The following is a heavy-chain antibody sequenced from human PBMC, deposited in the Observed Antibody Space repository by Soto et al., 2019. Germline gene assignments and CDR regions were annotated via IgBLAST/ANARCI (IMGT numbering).Heavy chain of an antibody. CDR2: ISAHNGNT. J-gene: IGHJ4*02. CDR3: ARGRYGDY. V-gene: IGHV1-18*01. CDR1: GYAFTTYG. D-gene: IGHD1-1*01. Sequence: QVHLVQSGAEVKKPGASVKVSCKGSGYAFTTYGITWVRQAPGQGLEWMGWISAHNGNTNYAQKLQGRVTVTRDTSTSTAYMELSSLRYDDTAVYYCARGRYGDYWGQGALVTVSS.